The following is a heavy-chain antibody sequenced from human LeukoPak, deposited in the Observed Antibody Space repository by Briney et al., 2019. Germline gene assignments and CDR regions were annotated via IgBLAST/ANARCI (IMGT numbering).Heavy chain of an antibody. CDR2: ISSSSSYI. J-gene: IGHJ4*02. V-gene: IGHV3-21*01. Sequence: SGGSLRLSCAASGFTFSSYSVNWVRQAPGKGLEWVSSISSSSSYIYYADSVKGRFTISRDNAKNSLYLQMNSLRAEDTAVYYCARVPSTGYYSDYYFDYWGQGTRVTVSS. D-gene: IGHD3-9*01. CDR1: GFTFSSYS. CDR3: ARVPSTGYYSDYYFDY.